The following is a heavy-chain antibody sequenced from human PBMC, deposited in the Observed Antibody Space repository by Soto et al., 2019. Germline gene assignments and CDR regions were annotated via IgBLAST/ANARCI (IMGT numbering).Heavy chain of an antibody. Sequence: ESLKISCKGSGYSFTSYWIGWVRQMPGKGLEWMGIIYPGDSDTRYSPSFQGQVTISADKSISTAYLQWSSLKASDTAMYYCASPWYYYDSSGTDAFDICGQRTMVTVSS. CDR3: ASPWYYYDSSGTDAFDI. CDR1: GYSFTSYW. CDR2: IYPGDSDT. J-gene: IGHJ3*02. V-gene: IGHV5-51*01. D-gene: IGHD3-22*01.